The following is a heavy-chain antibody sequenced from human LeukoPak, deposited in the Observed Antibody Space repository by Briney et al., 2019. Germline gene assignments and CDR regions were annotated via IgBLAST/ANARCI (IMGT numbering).Heavy chain of an antibody. J-gene: IGHJ4*02. CDR3: MRRDPGWHHSDY. V-gene: IGHV4-59*08. CDR2: IYYKGNN. D-gene: IGHD6-19*01. Sequence: SETLSLTCAVSGFSIYSHYGGWIRQPPGKGLEWIGDIYYKGNNNYNPSLKSRVTISLDTSKNHLSLTLTSVVAADTAIYYCMRRDPGWHHSDYWGQGILVTVSS. CDR1: GFSIYSHY.